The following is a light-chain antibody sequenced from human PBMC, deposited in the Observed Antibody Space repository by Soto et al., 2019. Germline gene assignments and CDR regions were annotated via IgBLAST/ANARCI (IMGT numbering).Light chain of an antibody. J-gene: IGLJ2*01. V-gene: IGLV2-14*01. Sequence: QYVLTQPASVSGSPGQSITISCTGTSSDVGGYDYVSWHQQHPGKAPKLMIYEVNTRPSGVSNRFSGSKSGNTASLTISGLQAEDEADYYCCSYTSSGAHVFGGGTKLTVL. CDR1: SSDVGGYDY. CDR3: CSYTSSGAHV. CDR2: EVN.